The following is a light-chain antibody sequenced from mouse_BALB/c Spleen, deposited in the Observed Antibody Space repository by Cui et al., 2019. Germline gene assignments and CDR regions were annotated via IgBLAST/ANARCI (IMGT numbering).Light chain of an antibody. CDR3: HQWSSYPWT. J-gene: IGKJ1*01. CDR1: SSVSY. V-gene: IGKV4-80*01. Sequence: HIVLTQSPSIMSASLGKEITLTCSASSSVSYMHWYQQKSGTSPKLLIYRTSNLASGVPSRFSGSGSGTFYSLTISIVEAEDAADYYCHQWSSYPWTFDGGTKLEIK. CDR2: RTS.